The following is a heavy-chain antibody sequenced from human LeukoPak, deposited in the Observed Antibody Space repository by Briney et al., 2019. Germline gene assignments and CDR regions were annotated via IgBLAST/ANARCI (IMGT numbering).Heavy chain of an antibody. J-gene: IGHJ4*02. CDR2: ISGSGGST. V-gene: IGHV3-23*01. D-gene: IGHD2-2*01. CDR3: AKEGKDQYGPVYHFDY. CDR1: GFTFSIYA. Sequence: GGSLRLSCAASGFTFSIYAMSWVRQAPGKGLEWVSAISGSGGSTYYADSVKGRFTISRDNSKNTLYLQMNSLRAEDTAVYYCAKEGKDQYGPVYHFDYWGQGTLVTVSS.